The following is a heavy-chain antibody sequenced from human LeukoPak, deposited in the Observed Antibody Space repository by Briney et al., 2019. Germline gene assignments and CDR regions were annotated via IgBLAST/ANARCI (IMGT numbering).Heavy chain of an antibody. CDR3: ARDAGYLDY. V-gene: IGHV4-59*01. CDR1: GGSISSYY. J-gene: IGHJ4*02. CDR2: IYYSGST. Sequence: SETLSLTCTVSGGSISSYYWSWIRQPPGKGLEWIGYIYYSGSTNYNPSLKSRVTISVDTSKNQSSLKLSSVTAADTAVYYCARDAGYLDYWGQGTLVTVSS.